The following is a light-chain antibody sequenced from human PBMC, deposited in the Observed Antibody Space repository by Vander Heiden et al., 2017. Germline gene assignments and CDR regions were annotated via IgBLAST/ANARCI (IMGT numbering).Light chain of an antibody. J-gene: IGKJ1*01. CDR3: QQYNSYPWT. V-gene: IGKV1-5*03. Sequence: DIQMTQSPSTLSASVGDRVTITCRASQSISSWLAWYQQKPGKAPKLLIDKASSLESGVPSRFSGSGAGTEFTLTISSLQPDDFATYCCQQYNSYPWTFGQGTKVEI. CDR2: KAS. CDR1: QSISSW.